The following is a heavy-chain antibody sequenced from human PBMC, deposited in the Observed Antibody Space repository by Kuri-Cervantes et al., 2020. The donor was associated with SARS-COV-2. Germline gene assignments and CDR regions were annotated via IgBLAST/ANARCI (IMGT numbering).Heavy chain of an antibody. Sequence: GGSLRLSCIASGFTLGSYTMIWVRQAPGKAREWVSSISGSGSYIYYADSLKGRFTISRDNAKNSLYLQMNSLRAEDTALYHCARSTYNNWFDPWGQGTLVTVSS. J-gene: IGHJ5*02. CDR2: ISGSGSYI. CDR1: GFTLGSYT. V-gene: IGHV3-21*04. CDR3: ARSTYNNWFDP. D-gene: IGHD1-14*01.